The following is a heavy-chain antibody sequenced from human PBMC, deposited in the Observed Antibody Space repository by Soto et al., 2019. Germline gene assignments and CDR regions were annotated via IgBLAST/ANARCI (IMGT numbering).Heavy chain of an antibody. D-gene: IGHD3-10*01. V-gene: IGHV5-51*01. Sequence: PGESLKISCKYSGPMFPNRWFAWVRQVPGKGLEWMGNIYPGDSDIKYSPSLDGQVTISADKSSSTAFLEWRSLRASDSATYYCARQDGSGPFDYWGQGTRVTVSS. J-gene: IGHJ4*02. CDR3: ARQDGSGPFDY. CDR2: IYPGDSDI. CDR1: GPMFPNRW.